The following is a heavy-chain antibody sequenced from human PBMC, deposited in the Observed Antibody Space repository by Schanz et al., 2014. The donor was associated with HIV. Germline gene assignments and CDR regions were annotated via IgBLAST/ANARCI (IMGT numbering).Heavy chain of an antibody. V-gene: IGHV4-34*01. CDR2: INHNENT. CDR1: GGSFSDYY. Sequence: QVQLQQWGAGLLKPSETLSLTCAVYGGSFSDYYWSWIRQPPGKGLEWIGEINHNENTNYNPSLKSRVTISLDTSKNQFPLKLISVTAADTAVYYCARDNDPYYYDSSGYYDRLFDYWGQGTLVTVSS. J-gene: IGHJ4*02. CDR3: ARDNDPYYYDSSGYYDRLFDY. D-gene: IGHD3-22*01.